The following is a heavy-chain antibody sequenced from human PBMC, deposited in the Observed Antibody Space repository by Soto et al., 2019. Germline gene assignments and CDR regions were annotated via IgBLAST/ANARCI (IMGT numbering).Heavy chain of an antibody. D-gene: IGHD1-26*01. CDR3: AWAGVGRFFDF. CDR1: GFTFSSYS. V-gene: IGHV3-21*01. CDR2: ISSSSSYI. J-gene: IGHJ4*02. Sequence: EVPLVESGGGLVKPGGSLRLSCAASGFTFSSYSMNWVRQAPGKGLEWVSSISSSSSYIYYADSVKGRFTISRDNAKNSLYLQMISLSSGDTAVYYWAWAGVGRFFDFWGQGTLVTGSS.